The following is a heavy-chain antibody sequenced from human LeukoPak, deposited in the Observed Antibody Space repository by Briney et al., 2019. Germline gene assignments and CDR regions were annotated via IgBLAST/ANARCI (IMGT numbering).Heavy chain of an antibody. CDR1: AFTFSSYW. CDR3: AREGTYCGGACYSPYYYYYYMDV. V-gene: IGHV3-74*01. Sequence: PGGSLRLSCAVSAFTFSSYWMHCVRQAPGKWLVWVSRINSDVSSTIYADSVKGRFTISRDNSNNTLYLQMNSLRAEGTAVYYCAREGTYCGGACYSPYYYYYYMDVWGKGTTVTVSS. J-gene: IGHJ6*03. D-gene: IGHD2-21*02. CDR2: INSDVSST.